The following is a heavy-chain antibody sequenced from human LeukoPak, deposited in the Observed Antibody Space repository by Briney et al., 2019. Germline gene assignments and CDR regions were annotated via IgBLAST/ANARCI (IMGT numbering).Heavy chain of an antibody. CDR1: GFTFSSYS. CDR2: ISSSSSYI. Sequence: GGSLRLSCAASGFTFSSYSMNWVRQAPGKGLEWVSSISSSSSYIYYGDSVKGRFTISRDNAKNSLYLQMNSLRAEDTAVYYCALATYSSSSPFDYWGQGTLVTVSP. D-gene: IGHD6-6*01. J-gene: IGHJ4*02. CDR3: ALATYSSSSPFDY. V-gene: IGHV3-21*01.